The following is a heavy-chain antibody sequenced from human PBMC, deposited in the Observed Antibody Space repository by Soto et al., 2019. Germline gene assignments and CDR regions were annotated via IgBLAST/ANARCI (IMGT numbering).Heavy chain of an antibody. J-gene: IGHJ4*02. CDR3: ARARYCSGGSCYRGNFDY. Sequence: SETLSLTCAVYGGSFSGYYWSWIRQPPGKGLEWIGEINHSGSTNYNPSLKSRVTISVDTSKNQFSLKLSSVTAADTAVYYCARARYCSGGSCYRGNFDYWGQGTLVTVS. CDR1: GGSFSGYY. D-gene: IGHD2-15*01. CDR2: INHSGST. V-gene: IGHV4-34*01.